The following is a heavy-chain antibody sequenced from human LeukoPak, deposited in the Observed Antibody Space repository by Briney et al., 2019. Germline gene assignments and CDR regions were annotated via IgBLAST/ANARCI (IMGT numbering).Heavy chain of an antibody. Sequence: GESLKISCKGSGYRFTSYWIGWVRQMPGKGLEWKGIIYPGDSDTRYSPSFQGQVTISADKSISTAYLQWSSLKASDTAMYYCARHRTYYYDSSGSYYFDYWGQGTLVTVSS. CDR3: ARHRTYYYDSSGSYYFDY. V-gene: IGHV5-51*01. CDR2: IYPGDSDT. J-gene: IGHJ4*02. CDR1: GYRFTSYW. D-gene: IGHD3-22*01.